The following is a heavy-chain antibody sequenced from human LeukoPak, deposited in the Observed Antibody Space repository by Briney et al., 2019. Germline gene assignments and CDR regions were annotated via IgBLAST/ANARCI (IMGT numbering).Heavy chain of an antibody. D-gene: IGHD3-10*01. J-gene: IGHJ6*03. V-gene: IGHV1-2*02. Sequence: VASVKVSCKASGYTFTGYYMHWVRQAPGQGLEWMGWINPNSGGTNYAQKFQGRVTMTRDTSISTAYMELSSLRSEDTAVYYCARVGSGSYLLYYYYYYMDVWGKGTTVTISS. CDR3: ARVGSGSYLLYYYYYYMDV. CDR1: GYTFTGYY. CDR2: INPNSGGT.